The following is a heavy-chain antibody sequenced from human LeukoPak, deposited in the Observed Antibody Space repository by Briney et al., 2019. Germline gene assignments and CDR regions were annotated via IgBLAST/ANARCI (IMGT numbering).Heavy chain of an antibody. CDR3: ARDRYNWNDVMGDYYYYGMDV. J-gene: IGHJ6*04. Sequence: SETLSLTCTVSGGSVSSGSYYWSWIRQPPGKGLEWIGYIYYSGSTNYNPSLKSRVTISVDTSKNQFSLELSSVTAADTAVYYCARDRYNWNDVMGDYYYYGMDVWGKGTTVTVSS. D-gene: IGHD1-1*01. V-gene: IGHV4-61*01. CDR2: IYYSGST. CDR1: GGSVSSGSYY.